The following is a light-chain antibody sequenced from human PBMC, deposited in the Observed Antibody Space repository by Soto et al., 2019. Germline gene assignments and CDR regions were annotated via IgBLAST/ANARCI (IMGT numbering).Light chain of an antibody. V-gene: IGKV4-1*01. Sequence: DIVMTQSPDSLAVSLGERATINCKSSQSVLYSSDNKNYLAWYQQKPGQPPQLLIYWASTRESGVPDRFSGSGSGTAFTLTISSLQAEDVAVYYCQQYYITPLTFGGWTKVEIK. J-gene: IGKJ4*01. CDR2: WAS. CDR1: QSVLYSSDNKNY. CDR3: QQYYITPLT.